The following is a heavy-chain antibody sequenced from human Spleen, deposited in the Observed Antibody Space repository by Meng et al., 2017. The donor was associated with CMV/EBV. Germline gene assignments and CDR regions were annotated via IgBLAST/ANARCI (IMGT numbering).Heavy chain of an antibody. D-gene: IGHD3-3*01. Sequence: GGSLRLSCVASGFTFSDYDIHWVRQAPGKGLQWVAFIRNDGSGQYYADSVKGRFTISRDNSKNTLYLQMNSLRAEDTAVYYCAKDEGLAGGGAYLEWLSAYYYYYGMDVWGQGTTVTVSS. CDR2: IRNDGSGQ. V-gene: IGHV3-30*02. CDR1: GFTFSDYD. CDR3: AKDEGLAGGGAYLEWLSAYYYYYGMDV. J-gene: IGHJ6*02.